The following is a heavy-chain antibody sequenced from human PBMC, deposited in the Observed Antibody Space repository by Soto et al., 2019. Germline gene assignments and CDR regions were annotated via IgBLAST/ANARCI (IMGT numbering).Heavy chain of an antibody. J-gene: IGHJ6*02. CDR3: AGAFQYSSSSVTYYYYGMDV. V-gene: IGHV1-69*06. Sequence: ASVKVSCKASGGTFSSYAISWVRQAPGQGLEWMGGIIPIFGTANYAQKFQGRVTITADKSTSTAYMELSSLRSEDTAVYYCAGAFQYSSSSVTYYYYGMDVWGQGTTVTVSS. CDR2: IIPIFGTA. D-gene: IGHD6-6*01. CDR1: GGTFSSYA.